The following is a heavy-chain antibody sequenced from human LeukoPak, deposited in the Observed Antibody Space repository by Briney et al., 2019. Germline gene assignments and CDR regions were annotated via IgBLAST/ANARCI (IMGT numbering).Heavy chain of an antibody. V-gene: IGHV3-30*02. CDR1: GFIFSTHD. J-gene: IGHJ3*02. Sequence: PGGSLRLSCGASGFIFSTHDMHWVRQAPGKGLEWVAFIRHDGTYKYYAESVKGRFTISRDNSKNTLYLQMNSLRAGDTAVYYCANNNPGLYGDERDAFDIWGQGTMVTVSS. D-gene: IGHD4-17*01. CDR3: ANNNPGLYGDERDAFDI. CDR2: IRHDGTYK.